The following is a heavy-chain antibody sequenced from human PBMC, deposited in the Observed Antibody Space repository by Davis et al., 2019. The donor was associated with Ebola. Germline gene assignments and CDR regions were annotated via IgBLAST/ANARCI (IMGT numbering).Heavy chain of an antibody. V-gene: IGHV1-46*03. CDR2: INPSGGST. D-gene: IGHD2-21*02. CDR3: AREPIVVVTATYYYYGMDV. CDR1: GYTFTSYY. J-gene: IGHJ6*02. Sequence: AASVKVSCKASGYTFTSYYMHWVRQAPGQGLEWMGIINPSGGSTSYAQKFQGGVTMTRDTSTSTVYMELSSLRSEDTAVYYCAREPIVVVTATYYYYGMDVWGQGTTVTVSS.